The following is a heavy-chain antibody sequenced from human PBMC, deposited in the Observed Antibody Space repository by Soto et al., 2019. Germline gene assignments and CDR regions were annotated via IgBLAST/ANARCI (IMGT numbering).Heavy chain of an antibody. CDR1: GGSISSGDYY. J-gene: IGHJ2*01. CDR2: IYYSGST. CDR3: ASFVVVTAIDYWYFDL. V-gene: IGHV4-30-4*01. D-gene: IGHD2-21*02. Sequence: PSETLSLTCTVSGGSISSGDYYWSWIRQPPGKGLEWIGYIYYSGSTYYNPSLKSRVTISVDTSKNQFSLKLSSVTAADTAVYYCASFVVVTAIDYWYFDLWGRGTLVTVSS.